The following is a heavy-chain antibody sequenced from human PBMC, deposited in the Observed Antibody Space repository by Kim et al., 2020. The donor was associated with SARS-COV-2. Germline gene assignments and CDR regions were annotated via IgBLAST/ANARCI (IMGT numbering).Heavy chain of an antibody. CDR1: GFTFSTYA. D-gene: IGHD3-9*01. Sequence: GGSLRLSCAASGFTFSTYAMSWVRQAPGKGLEWVAGISYSGTATYYADSVKGRLTISRDNFKNTVNLQMNSLRAEDTALYYCVKNFPRSSDWSIETGQWGQGTLVTVSS. CDR2: ISYSGTAT. V-gene: IGHV3-23*01. J-gene: IGHJ4*02. CDR3: VKNFPRSSDWSIETGQ.